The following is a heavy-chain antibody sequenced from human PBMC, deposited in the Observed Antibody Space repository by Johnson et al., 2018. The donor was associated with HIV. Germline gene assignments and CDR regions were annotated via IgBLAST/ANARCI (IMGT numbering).Heavy chain of an antibody. V-gene: IGHV3-9*01. CDR3: AKDHYSSGWYGAFDI. D-gene: IGHD6-19*01. Sequence: VQLVESGGGFVQPGRSLRLSCAASGFTFDDYAMHWVRQAPGKGLEWVSGIRWDSGSIGYADSVKGRFTISRDNTKNSLYLQMNSLRAEDTAVYYCAKDHYSSGWYGAFDIWGQGTMVTVSS. J-gene: IGHJ3*02. CDR2: IRWDSGSI. CDR1: GFTFDDYA.